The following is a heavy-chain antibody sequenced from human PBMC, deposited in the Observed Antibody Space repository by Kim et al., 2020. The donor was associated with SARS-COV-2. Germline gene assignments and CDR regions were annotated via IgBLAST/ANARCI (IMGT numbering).Heavy chain of an antibody. CDR2: ISGSGGST. Sequence: GGSLRLSCAASGFTFSSYAMSWVRQAPGKGLEWVSDISGSGGSTYYADSVKGRFTISRDNSKNTLYLQMNSLRAEDTAVYYCAKDGDSSHYYYYGMDVWGQGTTVTVSS. CDR1: GFTFSSYA. CDR3: AKDGDSSHYYYYGMDV. D-gene: IGHD6-13*01. V-gene: IGHV3-23*01. J-gene: IGHJ6*02.